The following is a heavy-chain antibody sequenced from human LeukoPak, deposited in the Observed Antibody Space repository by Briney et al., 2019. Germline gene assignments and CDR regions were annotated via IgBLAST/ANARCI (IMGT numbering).Heavy chain of an antibody. D-gene: IGHD3-3*01. J-gene: IGHJ6*02. V-gene: IGHV4-39*01. CDR2: IYYSGST. CDR1: GGSISSSSYY. CDR3: AIFSFYYYGMDV. Sequence: PSETLSLTCTVSGGSISSSSYYWGWIRQPPGKGLEWIGSIYYSGSTYYNPSLKSRVTISGDTSKNQFSLKLSSVTAADTAVYYCAIFSFYYYGMDVWGQGTTVTVSS.